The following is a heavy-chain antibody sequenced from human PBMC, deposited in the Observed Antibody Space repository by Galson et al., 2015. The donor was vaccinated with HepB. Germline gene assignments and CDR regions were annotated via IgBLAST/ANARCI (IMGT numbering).Heavy chain of an antibody. D-gene: IGHD3-22*01. CDR2: MKPNSGNT. CDR3: ARMNYDSSNKGNWFDP. J-gene: IGHJ5*02. V-gene: IGHV1-8*01. Sequence: SVKVSCKASGYTFTSYDINWVRQATGQGLEWMGWMKPNSGNTGYAQKFQGRVTMTRDTSVSTAYLELSSLRSEDTAVYYCARMNYDSSNKGNWFDPWGQGTLVTVSS. CDR1: GYTFTSYD.